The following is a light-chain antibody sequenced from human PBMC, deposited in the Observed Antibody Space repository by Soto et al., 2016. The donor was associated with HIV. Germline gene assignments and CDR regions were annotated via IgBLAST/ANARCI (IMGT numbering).Light chain of an antibody. CDR3: QVWDSGSDHHVV. CDR1: NIRSKS. CDR2: DDS. Sequence: SYVVTQPPSVSVAPGQTARITCGGNNIRSKSVHWYQQKPGQAPVLVVYDDSDRPSGIPERFSGSNSGNTATLTISRVEAGDEADYYCQVWDSGSDHHVVFGGGTKLTV. V-gene: IGLV3-21*02. J-gene: IGLJ2*01.